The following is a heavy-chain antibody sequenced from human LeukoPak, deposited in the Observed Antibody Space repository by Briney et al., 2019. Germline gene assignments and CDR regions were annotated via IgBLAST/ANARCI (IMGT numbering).Heavy chain of an antibody. CDR3: ARVRGSRYYGSGSYRGAIDY. Sequence: PGGSLRLSCAASGFTVSSNYMSWVRQAPGKGLEWVSVIYSGGSTYYADSVKGRFTISRDNSKNTLYLQMNSLRAEDTAVYYCARVRGSRYYGSGSYRGAIDYWGQGTLVTVSS. CDR1: GFTVSSNY. CDR2: IYSGGST. D-gene: IGHD3-10*01. V-gene: IGHV3-53*01. J-gene: IGHJ4*02.